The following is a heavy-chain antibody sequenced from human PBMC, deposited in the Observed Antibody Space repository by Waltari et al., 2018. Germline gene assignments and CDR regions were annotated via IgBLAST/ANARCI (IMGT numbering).Heavy chain of an antibody. CDR3: ARGITGTTGDYFDY. CDR1: GYTFPGYY. J-gene: IGHJ4*02. Sequence: HVQVVQSGAEVKRPGASLKVSCKASGYTFPGYYMHWVRQAPGQGLEWMGWINPNSCCTNYAQKFQGRVTMTRDTSISTAYMELSRLRSDDTAVYYCARGITGTTGDYFDYWGQGTLVTVSS. D-gene: IGHD1-7*01. V-gene: IGHV1-2*02. CDR2: INPNSCCT.